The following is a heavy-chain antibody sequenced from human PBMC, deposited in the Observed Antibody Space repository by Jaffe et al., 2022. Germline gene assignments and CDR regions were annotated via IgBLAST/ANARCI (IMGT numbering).Heavy chain of an antibody. CDR3: ARTVYGDNYYYYMDV. CDR2: IYYSGST. J-gene: IGHJ6*03. CDR1: GGSISSSSYY. D-gene: IGHD4-17*01. Sequence: QLQLQESGPGLVKPSETLSLTCTVSGGSISSSSYYWGWIRQPPGKGLEWIGSIYYSGSTYYNPSLKSRVTISVDTSKNQFSLKLSSVTAADTAVYYCARTVYGDNYYYYMDVWGKGTTVTVSS. V-gene: IGHV4-39*01.